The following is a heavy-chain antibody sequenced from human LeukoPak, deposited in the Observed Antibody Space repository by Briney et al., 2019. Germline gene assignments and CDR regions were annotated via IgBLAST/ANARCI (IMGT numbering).Heavy chain of an antibody. D-gene: IGHD4/OR15-4a*01. Sequence: GGSLRLSCAASGFTFSNYNMNWVRRAPGKGLEWVSSISGKSNNIYYADSVKGRFTISRDNTKNSLYQQMNSLRAEDTAMYYCVRIPNGANFPNWFDPWGQGTLVTVSS. CDR1: GFTFSNYN. CDR3: VRIPNGANFPNWFDP. CDR2: ISGKSNNI. V-gene: IGHV3-21*01. J-gene: IGHJ5*02.